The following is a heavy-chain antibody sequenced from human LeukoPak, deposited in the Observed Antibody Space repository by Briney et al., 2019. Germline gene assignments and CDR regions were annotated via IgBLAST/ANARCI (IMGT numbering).Heavy chain of an antibody. V-gene: IGHV3-48*04. CDR2: ISSSSSTI. CDR3: AKDQGYSSSSLDY. J-gene: IGHJ4*02. Sequence: GGSLRLSCAASGFTFSSYSMNWVRQAPGKGLEWVSYISSSSSTIYYADSVKGRFTISRDNAKNSLYLQMNSLRAEDTAVYYCAKDQGYSSSSLDYWGQGTLVTVSS. CDR1: GFTFSSYS. D-gene: IGHD6-6*01.